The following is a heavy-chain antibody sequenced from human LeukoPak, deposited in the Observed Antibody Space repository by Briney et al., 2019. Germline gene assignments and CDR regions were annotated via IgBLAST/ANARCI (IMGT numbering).Heavy chain of an antibody. D-gene: IGHD4-17*01. Sequence: PSETLSLTCTVSGGSISSYYWSWIRQPAGKGLEWIGRIYTSGSTNYNPSLKGRVTLSVDTSKNQFSLKLSSVTAADTAVYECASAYYVDYDEAFDIWGQGTMVTVSS. V-gene: IGHV4-4*07. CDR2: IYTSGST. J-gene: IGHJ3*02. CDR1: GGSISSYY. CDR3: ASAYYVDYDEAFDI.